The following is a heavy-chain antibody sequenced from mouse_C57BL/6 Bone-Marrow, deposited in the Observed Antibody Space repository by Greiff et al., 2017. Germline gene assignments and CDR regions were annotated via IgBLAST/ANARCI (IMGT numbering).Heavy chain of an antibody. CDR3: ARGMEYGYDANFDV. V-gene: IGHV1-50*01. J-gene: IGHJ1*03. D-gene: IGHD2-2*01. CDR1: GYTFTSYW. Sequence: QVQLQQPGAELVKPGASVKLSCKASGYTFTSYWMQWVKQRPGQGLEWIGEIDPSDSYTNYNQKFKGKATLTVDTSSSTAYMQLSSLTSEDSAVYYCARGMEYGYDANFDVWGTGTTVTVSS. CDR2: IDPSDSYT.